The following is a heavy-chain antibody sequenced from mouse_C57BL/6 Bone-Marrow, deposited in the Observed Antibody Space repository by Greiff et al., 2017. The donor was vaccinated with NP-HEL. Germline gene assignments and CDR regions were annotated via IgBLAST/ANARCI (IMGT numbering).Heavy chain of an antibody. Sequence: EVKLVESGGGLVKPGGSLKLSCAASGFTFSSYAMSWVRQTPEKRLEWVATISDGGSYTYYPDNVKGRFTISRDNAKNNLYLQMSHLKSEDTAMYYCARERNGYYVRSYWGQGTLVTVSA. CDR3: ARERNGYYVRSY. CDR2: ISDGGSYT. V-gene: IGHV5-4*01. D-gene: IGHD2-3*01. J-gene: IGHJ3*01. CDR1: GFTFSSYA.